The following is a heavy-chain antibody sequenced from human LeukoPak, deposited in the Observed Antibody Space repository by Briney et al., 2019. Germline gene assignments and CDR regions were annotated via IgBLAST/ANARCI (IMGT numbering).Heavy chain of an antibody. J-gene: IGHJ5*02. V-gene: IGHV3-48*01. Sequence: PGGSLRLSCAASGFIFSSYWMTWVRQAPGKGLEWVSHIRSSSETFYADSVKGRFTISRDNARNSLYLQMNNLRGEDTAIYYCARDAGNSGYGCDLWGQGTLVTVSS. CDR3: ARDAGNSGYGCDL. CDR1: GFIFSSYW. D-gene: IGHD5-12*01. CDR2: IRSSSET.